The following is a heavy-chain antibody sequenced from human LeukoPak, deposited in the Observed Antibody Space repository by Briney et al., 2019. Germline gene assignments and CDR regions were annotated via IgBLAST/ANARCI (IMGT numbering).Heavy chain of an antibody. J-gene: IGHJ4*02. CDR1: GFTFSSYS. V-gene: IGHV3-21*01. D-gene: IGHD1-26*01. CDR3: ARDPLLVGPYFDY. Sequence: PGGSLRLSCAASGFTFSSYSMNWVRQAPGKGLEWVSSISSSSSYIYYADSVKGRFTISRDNAKNSLYLQMNSLRAEDTAVYYCARDPLLVGPYFDYWGQGTLVTVSS. CDR2: ISSSSSYI.